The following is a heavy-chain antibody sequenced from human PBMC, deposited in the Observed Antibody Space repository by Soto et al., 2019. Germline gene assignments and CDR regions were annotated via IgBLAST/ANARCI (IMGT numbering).Heavy chain of an antibody. Sequence: EVQLVESGGGLVQPGGSLRLSCAASGFTFSSHRTSWVRQAPGKGLEWVANMKEDGLETHYAAAVKGRFTTSRDDAKNSRSLQMKFLGVEDTAVYYCVGHNNGEYGYWGQGTVVTVS. CDR3: VGHNNGEYGY. J-gene: IGHJ1*01. D-gene: IGHD4-17*01. V-gene: IGHV3-7*04. CDR2: MKEDGLET. CDR1: GFTFSSHR.